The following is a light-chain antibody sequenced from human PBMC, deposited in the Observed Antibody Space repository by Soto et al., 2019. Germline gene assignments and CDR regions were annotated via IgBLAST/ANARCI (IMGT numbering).Light chain of an antibody. CDR3: AAWYDSLSGGV. Sequence: QAVVTQPPSASGTPGQRVTISCSGSSSNIESNYVYWYQQLPGTAPKLLIYRNNQRPSGVPDRFSGSKSGTSASLAISGLRSEDEADYYCAAWYDSLSGGVFGGGTKLTVL. CDR1: SSNIESNY. J-gene: IGLJ2*01. V-gene: IGLV1-47*01. CDR2: RNN.